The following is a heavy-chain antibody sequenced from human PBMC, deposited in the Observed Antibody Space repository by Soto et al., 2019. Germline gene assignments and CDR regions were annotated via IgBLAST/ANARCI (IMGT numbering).Heavy chain of an antibody. CDR2: IIPIFGTA. D-gene: IGHD6-6*01. V-gene: IGHV1-69*06. J-gene: IGHJ4*02. CDR3: ASIPLAARSTPNDY. CDR1: GGTFSSYA. Sequence: SVKVSCKASGGTFSSYAISWVRQAPGQGLEWMGGIIPIFGTANYAQKFQGRVTITADKSTSTAYMELSSLRSEDTAVYYCASIPLAARSTPNDYWGQGTLVTVSS.